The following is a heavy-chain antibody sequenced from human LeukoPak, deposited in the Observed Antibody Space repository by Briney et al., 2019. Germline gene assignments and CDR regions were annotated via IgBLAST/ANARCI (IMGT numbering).Heavy chain of an antibody. CDR3: ARFWGSGTGFDY. D-gene: IGHD7-27*01. Sequence: ASVKVSCKASGYTFTSYDINWVRQATGQGLEWMGWMNPNSGNTGYAQKFQGRVTITRNTSISTAYMELSSLRSEDTAVYYCARFWGSGTGFDYWGQGTLVTVSS. CDR1: GYTFTSYD. J-gene: IGHJ4*02. CDR2: MNPNSGNT. V-gene: IGHV1-8*03.